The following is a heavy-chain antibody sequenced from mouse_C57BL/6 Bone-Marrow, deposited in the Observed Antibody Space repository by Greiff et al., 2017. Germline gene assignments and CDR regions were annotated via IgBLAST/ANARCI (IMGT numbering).Heavy chain of an antibody. Sequence: VQLQQSGTVLARPGASVKMSCKTSGYTFTSYWMHWVKQRPGQGLEWMGAIYPGNSDTSYNQKFKGKGKLTAVTSASTAYMELSSLTNEDSAVYYCTRKTTAGTGPYAMDYWGQGTSVTVSS. CDR1: GYTFTSYW. V-gene: IGHV1-5*01. CDR3: TRKTTAGTGPYAMDY. CDR2: IYPGNSDT. J-gene: IGHJ4*01. D-gene: IGHD1-2*01.